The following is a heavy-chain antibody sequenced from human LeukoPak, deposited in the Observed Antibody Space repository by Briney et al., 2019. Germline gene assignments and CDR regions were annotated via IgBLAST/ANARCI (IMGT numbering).Heavy chain of an antibody. CDR2: INHRVRT. D-gene: IGHD6-19*01. J-gene: IGHJ5*02. V-gene: IGHV4-38-2*02. CDR1: DYSINFGHP. CDR3: ARESSAVAHSMIRDWLDP. Sequence: SESLSLTSDVSDYSINFGHPWGWIRQPPGKGLEWIASINHRVRTYYTPSLKSRVTISVDTLKNQFSLKVTLVTAEDTAMYFCARESSAVAHSMIRDWLDPWGQGTLVTVSS.